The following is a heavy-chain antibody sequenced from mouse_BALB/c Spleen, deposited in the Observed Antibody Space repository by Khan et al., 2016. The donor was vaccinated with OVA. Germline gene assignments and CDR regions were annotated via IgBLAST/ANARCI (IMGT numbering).Heavy chain of an antibody. CDR3: ATQGSTYTWFAY. Sequence: EVQLQESGPELVKPGASVKMSCKASGYTFTSYVMHWVKQKPGQGLEWIGYIYPYNDGTKYNEKFKGKATLTSDKSSSTAHMELSSLTSEDSAVYYCATQGSTYTWFAYWGQGTLVTVAA. CDR1: GYTFTSYV. V-gene: IGHV1S136*01. D-gene: IGHD1-1*01. J-gene: IGHJ3*01. CDR2: IYPYNDGT.